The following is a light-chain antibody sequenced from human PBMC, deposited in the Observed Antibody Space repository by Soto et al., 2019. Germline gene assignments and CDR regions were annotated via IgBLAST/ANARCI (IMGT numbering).Light chain of an antibody. CDR3: MQATHWPLT. Sequence: AVLTQSPLSLSVTLGQSASISCRSSQSLVYSDGNTYLNWFQQRPGQSPRRLIHKVSHRDSGVPDRCGGSGSGIYFTLKISRVEDEDVGVYYCMQATHWPLTFGGGTKVEIK. V-gene: IGKV2-30*01. CDR2: KVS. CDR1: QSLVYSDGNTY. J-gene: IGKJ4*01.